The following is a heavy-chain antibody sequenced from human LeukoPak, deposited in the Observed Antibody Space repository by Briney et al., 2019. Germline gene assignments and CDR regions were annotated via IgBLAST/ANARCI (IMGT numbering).Heavy chain of an antibody. Sequence: PGGSLRLSCAASGFTFSSYWMHRVRQAPGKGLVWVSRINSDASTTSYADSVKGRFTISRDNAKNTLHLQMNSLRAEDTAVYYCTRVAGSGSVDWGQGTLVTVSS. CDR1: GFTFSSYW. CDR3: TRVAGSGSVD. CDR2: INSDASTT. D-gene: IGHD1-26*01. V-gene: IGHV3-74*01. J-gene: IGHJ4*02.